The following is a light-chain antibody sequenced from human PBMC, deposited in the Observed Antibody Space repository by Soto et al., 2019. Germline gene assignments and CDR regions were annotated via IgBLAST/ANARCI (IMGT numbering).Light chain of an antibody. CDR3: QQYYTFPYS. CDR1: QSIFSW. V-gene: IGKV1-5*03. CDR2: KAS. Sequence: TQMTQSPSSQSASVGDRVSITCRASQSIFSWLAWYQQKPGKAPKLLIYKASSLQSGVPSRYSGSGSGTEFTLTISSLQPDDLATYYCQQYYTFPYSFGQGTKLEIK. J-gene: IGKJ2*03.